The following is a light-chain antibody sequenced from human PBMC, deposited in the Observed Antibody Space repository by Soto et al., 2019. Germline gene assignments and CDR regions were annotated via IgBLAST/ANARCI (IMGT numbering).Light chain of an antibody. CDR3: YAYTGSATVI. Sequence: QSALTQPASVSGSPGQSITISCTGTTSDIGGYNYVSWYQPYPGKAPKLNIYEVSNRPSGVSNRFSASKSGNTASLTISGLQAEDEAVYYGYAYTGSATVIFGGGTKRTVL. CDR1: TSDIGGYNY. J-gene: IGLJ2*01. CDR2: EVS. V-gene: IGLV2-14*01.